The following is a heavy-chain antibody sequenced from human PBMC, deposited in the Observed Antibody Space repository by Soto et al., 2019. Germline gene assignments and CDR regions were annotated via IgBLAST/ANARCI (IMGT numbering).Heavy chain of an antibody. CDR3: ARGLMLEPLESIFGVWRRYYYYMDV. Sequence: AAPVKVSCKASGYTFTSYDINWVRQATGQGLEWMGWMNPNSGNTGYAQKFQGRVTMTRNTSISTAYMELSSLRSEDTAVYYCARGLMLEPLESIFGVWRRYYYYMDVWGKGTTVTVS. D-gene: IGHD3-3*01. V-gene: IGHV1-8*01. CDR2: MNPNSGNT. J-gene: IGHJ6*03. CDR1: GYTFTSYD.